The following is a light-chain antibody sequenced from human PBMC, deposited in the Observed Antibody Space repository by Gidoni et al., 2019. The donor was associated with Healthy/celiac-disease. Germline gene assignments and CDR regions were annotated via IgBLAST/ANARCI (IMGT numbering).Light chain of an antibody. CDR3: QQYNSYSPT. Sequence: DIQMTQSPSTLTASVGDRVTSTCRASQSISSWLAWYQQKSGKAPKLLIYKASSLESGVPSRFSGSGSGTEFTLTISSLQPDDFATYHCQQYNSYSPTFGQGTKVEIK. CDR2: KAS. CDR1: QSISSW. J-gene: IGKJ1*01. V-gene: IGKV1-5*03.